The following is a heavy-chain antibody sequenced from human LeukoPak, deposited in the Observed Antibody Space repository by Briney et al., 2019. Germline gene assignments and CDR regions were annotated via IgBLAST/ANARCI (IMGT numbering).Heavy chain of an antibody. D-gene: IGHD3-3*01. V-gene: IGHV4-30-4*08. CDR2: IYYSGST. CDR3: ARGAGEKGYYDFWSGRNYFDY. J-gene: IGHJ4*02. CDR1: GGSISSGDYY. Sequence: SETLSLTCTVSGGSISSGDYYRSWIRQPPGKGLEWIGYIYYSGSTYYNPSPKSRVTISVDTSKNQFSLKLSSVTAADTAVYYCARGAGEKGYYDFWSGRNYFDYWGQGTLVTVSS.